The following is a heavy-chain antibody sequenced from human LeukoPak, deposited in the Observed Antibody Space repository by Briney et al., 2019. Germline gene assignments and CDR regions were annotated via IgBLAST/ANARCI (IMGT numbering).Heavy chain of an antibody. V-gene: IGHV4-4*07. D-gene: IGHD3-10*01. J-gene: IGHJ4*02. CDR2: IYTSGST. CDR3: ASDFGY. Sequence: SETLSLTCTVSGGSISIDYWTWIRQPAGKGLEWIGLIYTSGSTNYNPSLKSRVTMSLDTSKNQFSLKLTSVTAADTAVYYCASDFGYWGQGTLVTVSS. CDR1: GGSISIDY.